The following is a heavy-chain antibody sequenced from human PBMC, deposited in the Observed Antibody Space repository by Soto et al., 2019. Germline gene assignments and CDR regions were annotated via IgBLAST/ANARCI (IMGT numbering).Heavy chain of an antibody. CDR2: IPQEGVDG. J-gene: IGHJ3*01. CDR3: ARVYYESRGPTKYRAFDL. CDR1: GFTFSMYS. V-gene: IGHV3-7*01. D-gene: IGHD3-22*01. Sequence: HPGGSLRLSCEVSGFTFSMYSMSWVRQSPGKGLEWVAKIPQEGVDGHYADSVKGRFTISRDNGKNSLYLQMNSLRAEDTAVYYCARVYYESRGPTKYRAFDLWGQGTMVTVSS.